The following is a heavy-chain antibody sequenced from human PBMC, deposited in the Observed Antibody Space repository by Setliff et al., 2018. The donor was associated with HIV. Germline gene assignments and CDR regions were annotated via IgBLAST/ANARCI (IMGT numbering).Heavy chain of an antibody. D-gene: IGHD2-2*01. CDR1: GFTFSTYG. CDR3: ARAYCNSMRCFEPNY. J-gene: IGHJ4*02. CDR2: IWNDGSNR. Sequence: GESLTISCAASGFTFSTYGMHWVRQAPGKGLEWVTFIWNDGSNRYYADSVKGRFTISRDSSKNTVYLEMNSLRAEDTAVYYCARAYCNSMRCFEPNYWGQGTQVTVS. V-gene: IGHV3-30*02.